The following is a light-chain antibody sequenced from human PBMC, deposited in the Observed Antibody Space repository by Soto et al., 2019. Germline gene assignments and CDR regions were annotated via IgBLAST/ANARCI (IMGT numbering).Light chain of an antibody. V-gene: IGKV3-20*01. CDR3: HQYGSLIT. Sequence: SVWPQYPGTLSLSPGERATLSCRASQSVSSSYLAWYQQKPGQAPRLLIYGASSRATGIPDRFSGSGSGTDFTLTISRLEPEDFAVYYCHQYGSLITFCQRARLAI. CDR1: QSVSSSY. J-gene: IGKJ5*01. CDR2: GAS.